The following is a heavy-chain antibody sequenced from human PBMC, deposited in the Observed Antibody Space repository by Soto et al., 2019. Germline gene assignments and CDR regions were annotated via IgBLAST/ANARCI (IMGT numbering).Heavy chain of an antibody. CDR2: ISGSGGST. CDR3: SLVPAAKYYYYMDV. V-gene: IGHV3-23*01. Sequence: GGSLRLSCAASGFTFSSYAMSWVRQAPGKGLEWVSAISGSGGSTYYADSVKGRFTISRDNSKNTLYLQMNSLRAEDTAVYYCSLVPAAKYYYYMDVWGKGTTVTVSS. J-gene: IGHJ6*03. D-gene: IGHD2-2*01. CDR1: GFTFSSYA.